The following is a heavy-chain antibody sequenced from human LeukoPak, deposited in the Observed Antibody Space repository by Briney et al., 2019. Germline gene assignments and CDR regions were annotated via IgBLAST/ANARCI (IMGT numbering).Heavy chain of an antibody. Sequence: SETLSLTCTVSGGSISSSSYYWGWIRQPPGKGLEWIGSIYYSGSTYYNPSLKSRVTISVDTSKNRFSLKLSSVTAADTAVYYCARIQAGYGYLYWGQGTLVTVSS. CDR3: ARIQAGYGYLY. CDR1: GGSISSSSYY. D-gene: IGHD5-18*01. V-gene: IGHV4-39*01. J-gene: IGHJ4*02. CDR2: IYYSGST.